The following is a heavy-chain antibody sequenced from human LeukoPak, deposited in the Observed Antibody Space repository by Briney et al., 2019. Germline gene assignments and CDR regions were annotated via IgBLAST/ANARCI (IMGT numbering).Heavy chain of an antibody. CDR2: IYPHDSDT. V-gene: IGHV5-51*01. CDR3: ARLTIVVPAAIPKGNLDY. J-gene: IGHJ4*02. D-gene: IGHD2-2*01. CDR1: GYKFMSYW. Sequence: GESLKISCKGSGYKFMSYWIGWVRQMPGKGLEWMVIIYPHDSDTRYSPSFQGQVTISADKSISTAYLQWSSLKASDTAMYYCARLTIVVPAAIPKGNLDYWGQGTLVTVSS.